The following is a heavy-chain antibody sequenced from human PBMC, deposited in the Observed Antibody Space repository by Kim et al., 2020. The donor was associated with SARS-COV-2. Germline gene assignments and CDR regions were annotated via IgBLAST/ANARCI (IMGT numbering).Heavy chain of an antibody. CDR1: GGTFSSYA. CDR2: IIPIFGTA. D-gene: IGHD2-2*01. V-gene: IGHV1-69*13. Sequence: SVKVSCKASGGTFSSYAISWVRQAPGQGLEWMGGIIPIFGTANYAQKFQGRVTITADESTSTAYMELSSLRSEDTAVYYCARADIVVVPAAMIYYYGMDVWGQGTTVTVSS. J-gene: IGHJ6*02. CDR3: ARADIVVVPAAMIYYYGMDV.